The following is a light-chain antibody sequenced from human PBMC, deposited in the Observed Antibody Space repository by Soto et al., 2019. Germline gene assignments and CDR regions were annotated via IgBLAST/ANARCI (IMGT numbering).Light chain of an antibody. V-gene: IGKV1-17*01. J-gene: IGKJ1*01. CDR2: AAS. CDR3: LQHGSYPWT. Sequence: DIQMTQSPSSLPASVGDRVTITCRASQVIRNDLVWYQHKPGKAPKRLIYAASSLQSGVPSRFSGSGSGTEFTLTLSSLQPEDCATYYCLQHGSYPWTFGQGTKVEIK. CDR1: QVIRND.